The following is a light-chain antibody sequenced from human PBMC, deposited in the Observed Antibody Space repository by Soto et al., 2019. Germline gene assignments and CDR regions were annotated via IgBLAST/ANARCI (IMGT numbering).Light chain of an antibody. J-gene: IGKJ5*01. Sequence: EIVLTQSPGTLSLSPGERATLSCTASQSVSSSYLAWYQQKPGQAPRLLIYGASKRATGIPDRFIGSGSGTAITLTISRLEPEDFAVYYCQQECSSPQAFGQGTRLEIK. CDR3: QQECSSPQA. CDR1: QSVSSSY. CDR2: GAS. V-gene: IGKV3-20*01.